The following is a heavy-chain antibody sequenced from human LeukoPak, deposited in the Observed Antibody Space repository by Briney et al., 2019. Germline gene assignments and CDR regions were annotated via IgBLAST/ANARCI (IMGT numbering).Heavy chain of an antibody. D-gene: IGHD3-10*01. CDR3: ARGRMVRGVISSWLDP. V-gene: IGHV4-34*01. CDR1: GGSFSGYY. CDR2: INHSGST. Sequence: SETLSLTCAVYGGSFSGYYWSWVRQPPGKGLEWIGEINHSGSTNYNPSLKSRVTISVDTSKNQFSLKLSSVPAADTAVYYCARGRMVRGVISSWLDPWGQGTLVTVSS. J-gene: IGHJ5*02.